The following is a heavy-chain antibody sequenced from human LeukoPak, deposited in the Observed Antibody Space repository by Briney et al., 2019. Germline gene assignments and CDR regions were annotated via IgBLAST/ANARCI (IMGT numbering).Heavy chain of an antibody. CDR2: VWSDGSNR. V-gene: IGHV3-33*06. CDR1: GFTFNTYG. D-gene: IGHD1-14*01. CDR3: AKSNTESQTTVGN. Sequence: GGSLRLSCAASGFTFNTYGMHWVRQAPGKGLEWIAVVWSDGSNRFYADSVEGRFTISRDNSKKTLYLQMNSLRAEDTAVYYCAKSNTESQTTVGNWGQGTLVSVSS. J-gene: IGHJ4*02.